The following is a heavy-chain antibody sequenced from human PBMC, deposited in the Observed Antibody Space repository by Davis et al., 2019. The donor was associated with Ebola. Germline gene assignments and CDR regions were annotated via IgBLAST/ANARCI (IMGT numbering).Heavy chain of an antibody. CDR3: ARVHTPRRIQLWLYDY. CDR1: GYTFTSYA. CDR2: ISAYNGNT. J-gene: IGHJ4*02. D-gene: IGHD5-18*01. V-gene: IGHV1-18*01. Sequence: ASVKVSCKASGYTFTSYAMHWVRQAPGQRLEWMGWISAYNGNTNYAQKLQGRVTMTTDTSTSTAYMELRSLRSDDTAVYYCARVHTPRRIQLWLYDYWGQGTLVTVSS.